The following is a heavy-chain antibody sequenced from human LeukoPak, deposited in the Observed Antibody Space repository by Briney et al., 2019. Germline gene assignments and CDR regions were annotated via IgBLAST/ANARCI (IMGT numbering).Heavy chain of an antibody. CDR2: ISGSGGST. CDR3: AKPALNYYDSSGYYANFDY. V-gene: IGHV3-23*01. CDR1: GFSFSSYA. Sequence: GGSLRLSCAASGFSFSSYAMSWVRQAPGKGLEWVSAISGSGGSTYYAGSVKGRFTISRDNSKNILYLQMNSLRAEDTAVYYCAKPALNYYDSSGYYANFDYWGQGTLVTVSS. D-gene: IGHD3-22*01. J-gene: IGHJ4*02.